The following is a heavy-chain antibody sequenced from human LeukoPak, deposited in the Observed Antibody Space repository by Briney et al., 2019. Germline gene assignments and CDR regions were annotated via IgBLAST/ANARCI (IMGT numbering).Heavy chain of an antibody. CDR2: ISSSGSTI. CDR3: AELGITMIGGV. CDR1: GFTFRNYA. D-gene: IGHD3-10*02. Sequence: SGGSLRLSCAASGFTFRNYAVNWVRQAPGKGLEWVSYISSSGSTIYYADSVKGRFTISRDNAKNSLYLQMNSLRAEDTAVYYCAELGITMIGGVWGKGTTVTISS. J-gene: IGHJ6*04. V-gene: IGHV3-48*03.